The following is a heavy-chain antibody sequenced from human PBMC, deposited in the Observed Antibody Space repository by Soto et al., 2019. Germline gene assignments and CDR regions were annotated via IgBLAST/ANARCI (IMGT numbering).Heavy chain of an antibody. Sequence: GGSLRLSCAASGFTFSSYAMHWVRQAPGKGLEWVAVIPYDGSNKYYADSVKGRFTISRDNSKNTLYLQMNSLRAEDTAVYYCARNPYCSSTSCYVYYYGMDVWGQGTTVTVS. D-gene: IGHD2-2*01. CDR1: GFTFSSYA. V-gene: IGHV3-30-3*01. CDR3: ARNPYCSSTSCYVYYYGMDV. CDR2: IPYDGSNK. J-gene: IGHJ6*02.